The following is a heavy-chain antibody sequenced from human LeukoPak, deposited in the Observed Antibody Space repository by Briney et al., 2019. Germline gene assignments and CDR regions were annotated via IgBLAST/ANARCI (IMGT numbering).Heavy chain of an antibody. V-gene: IGHV3-21*01. CDR3: ARAERGWYDSSGYAFDY. Sequence: GSLILSCAASGFTFSSYSMNWVRQAPGKGLEWVSSISSSSSYIYYADSVKGRFTISRDNAKNSLYLQMNSLRAEDTAVYYCARAERGWYDSSGYAFDYWGQGTLVTVSS. CDR2: ISSSSSYI. D-gene: IGHD3-22*01. J-gene: IGHJ4*02. CDR1: GFTFSSYS.